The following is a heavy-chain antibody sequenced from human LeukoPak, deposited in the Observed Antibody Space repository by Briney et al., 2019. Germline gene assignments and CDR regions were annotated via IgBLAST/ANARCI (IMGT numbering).Heavy chain of an antibody. J-gene: IGHJ4*02. CDR2: IYYSGST. V-gene: IGHV4-30-4*01. CDR3: ARDLLNEGNHLDY. D-gene: IGHD4-23*01. CDR1: GGSISSGDYC. Sequence: SETLSLTCTVSGGSISSGDYCWSWIRQPPGKGLEWIGYIYYSGSTYYNPSLKSRVTISVDTSKNQFSLKLSSVTAADTAVYYCARDLLNEGNHLDYWGQGTLVTVSS.